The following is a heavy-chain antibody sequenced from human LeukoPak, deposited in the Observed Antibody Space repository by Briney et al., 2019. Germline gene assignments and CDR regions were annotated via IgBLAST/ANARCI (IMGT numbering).Heavy chain of an antibody. J-gene: IGHJ3*02. CDR2: MNPNSGNT. CDR1: GYTFTSYD. Sequence: GASLKVSCKASGYTFTSYDSNWGREGTGQGREWVGWMNPNSGNTGYAQKFQGRVTMTRNTTISTAYMELRSLQSEDTAVYYCARERCSGGSCYAAFDIWGQGTMVTVSS. D-gene: IGHD2-15*01. CDR3: ARERCSGGSCYAAFDI. V-gene: IGHV1-8*01.